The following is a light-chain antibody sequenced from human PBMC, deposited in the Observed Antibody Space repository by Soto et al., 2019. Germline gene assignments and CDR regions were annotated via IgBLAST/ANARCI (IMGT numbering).Light chain of an antibody. Sequence: IVRTQSHATLSVSPGERATLSCRASQTVSSNLAWYQQKPGQAPRLLIYGALTRATGIPARFSGSGSGTEFTLTISSLQPDDFATYYCQQYNSYSEAFGHGTKVDIK. J-gene: IGKJ1*01. CDR3: QQYNSYSEA. CDR2: GAL. V-gene: IGKV3-15*01. CDR1: QTVSSN.